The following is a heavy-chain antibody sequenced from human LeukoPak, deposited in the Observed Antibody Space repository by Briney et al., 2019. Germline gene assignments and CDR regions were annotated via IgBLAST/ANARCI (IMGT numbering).Heavy chain of an antibody. CDR2: IYYSGST. Sequence: SQTLSLTCTVSGGSISSGDYYWSWIRQPPGKGLEWIGYIYYSGSTYYNPSLKSRVTISVDTSKNQFSLKLSSVAAADTAVYYCARTVRGVIFFDPWGQGTLVTVSS. D-gene: IGHD3-10*01. CDR3: ARTVRGVIFFDP. J-gene: IGHJ5*02. CDR1: GGSISSGDYY. V-gene: IGHV4-30-4*01.